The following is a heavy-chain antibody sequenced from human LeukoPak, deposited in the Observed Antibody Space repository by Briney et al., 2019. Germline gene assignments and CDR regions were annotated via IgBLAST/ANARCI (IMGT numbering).Heavy chain of an antibody. J-gene: IGHJ4*02. CDR3: ARGLTTITGMLVVAPGY. CDR1: GYTFTSYD. CDR2: MNPNSGNT. V-gene: IGHV1-8*01. D-gene: IGHD3-22*01. Sequence: ASVKVSCKASGYTFTSYDINWVRQATGQGLEWIGWMNPNSGNTGYAQKFQGRVTMTRNTSISTAYMELSSLRSEDTAVYYCARGLTTITGMLVVAPGYWGQGTLVTVSS.